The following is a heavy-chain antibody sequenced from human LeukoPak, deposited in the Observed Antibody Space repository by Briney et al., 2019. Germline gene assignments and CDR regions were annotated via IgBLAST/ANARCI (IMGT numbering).Heavy chain of an antibody. V-gene: IGHV1-18*01. CDR2: INTYNGNT. J-gene: IGHJ3*02. CDR1: GYTFTSYG. D-gene: IGHD1-1*01. CDR3: ARAPQLERRPFRALDI. Sequence: GASVKVSCKASGYTFTSYGISWVRQATGQGLEWMGWINTYNGNTDCAQKVQGRVTMTTDTSTSTVYMELRSLRSDDTAVYYCARAPQLERRPFRALDIWGQGTMVTVSS.